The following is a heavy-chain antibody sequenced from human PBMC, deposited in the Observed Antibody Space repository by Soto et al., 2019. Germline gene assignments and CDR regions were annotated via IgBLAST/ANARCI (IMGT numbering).Heavy chain of an antibody. D-gene: IGHD2-8*01. J-gene: IGHJ5*02. CDR3: ARTMVYDSYNWFDP. Sequence: SEILSLTCAFSVGSFSVYCWSWIRQPPGKGLEWIGEINHSGSTNYNPSLKSRVTISVDTSKNQFSLKLSSVTAADTAVYYCARTMVYDSYNWFDPWGQGTLVTVSS. CDR1: VGSFSVYC. V-gene: IGHV4-34*01. CDR2: INHSGST.